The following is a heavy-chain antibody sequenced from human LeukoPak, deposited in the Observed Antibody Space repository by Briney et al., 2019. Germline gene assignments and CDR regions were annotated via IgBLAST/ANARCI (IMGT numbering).Heavy chain of an antibody. V-gene: IGHV3-23*01. J-gene: IGHJ4*02. CDR2: ISGSGGST. D-gene: IGHD2-21*01. CDR3: ARIEAYCGSGGCYEAFDY. Sequence: GGSLRLSCAASGFTFSSYAMSWVRQAPGKGLEWVSAISGSGGSTYYADSVKGRFTISRDNSKNSLYLQMNSLRAEDTAVYYCARIEAYCGSGGCYEAFDYWGQGTLVTVSS. CDR1: GFTFSSYA.